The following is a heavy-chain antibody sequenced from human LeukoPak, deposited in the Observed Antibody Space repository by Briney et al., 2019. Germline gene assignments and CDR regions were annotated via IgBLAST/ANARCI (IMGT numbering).Heavy chain of an antibody. D-gene: IGHD1-26*01. CDR3: ARGSIVGATFDYFDY. CDR2: INPNSGGT. Sequence: ASVTVSCKASGYTFTSYGISWVRQAPGQGLEWMGWINPNSGGTNYAQKFQGRVTMTRDTSISTAYMDLSRLRSDDTAVYYCARGSIVGATFDYFDYWGQGTLVTVSS. V-gene: IGHV1-2*02. J-gene: IGHJ4*02. CDR1: GYTFTSYG.